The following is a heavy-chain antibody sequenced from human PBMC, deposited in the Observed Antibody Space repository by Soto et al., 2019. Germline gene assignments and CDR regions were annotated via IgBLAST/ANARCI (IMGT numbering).Heavy chain of an antibody. D-gene: IGHD6-6*01. CDR2: IYYSGST. V-gene: IGHV4-61*01. CDR3: ARAERKYSSSGHFDY. CDR1: GGSVSSGSYY. J-gene: IGHJ4*02. Sequence: SETLSLTCTVSGGSVSSGSYYWSWIRQPPGKGLEWIGYIYYSGSTNYNPSLKSRVTISVDTSKNQFSLKLSSVTAADTAVYYCARAERKYSSSGHFDYWGQGTLVTVSS.